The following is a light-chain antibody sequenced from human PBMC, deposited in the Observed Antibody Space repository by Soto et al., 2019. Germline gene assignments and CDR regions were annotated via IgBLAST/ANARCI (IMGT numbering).Light chain of an antibody. J-gene: IGKJ1*01. V-gene: IGKV1-5*01. CDR3: QQYKSYSPT. Sequence: GDRVTITCRASERISSWLAWYQQKPGKAPKLLIYDASSLESGVPSRFSGSGSGAEFTLTISSLQPDDSATFYCQQYKSYSPTFGQGTKVEIK. CDR2: DAS. CDR1: ERISSW.